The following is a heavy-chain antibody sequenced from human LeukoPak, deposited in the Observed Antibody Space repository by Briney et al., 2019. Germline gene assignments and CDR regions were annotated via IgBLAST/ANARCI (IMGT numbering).Heavy chain of an antibody. CDR3: ARTLRLNTPRAFDI. CDR2: ISYDGSNK. D-gene: IGHD3-3*01. V-gene: IGHV3-30*03. J-gene: IGHJ3*02. Sequence: GGSLRLSCAASGFTFSSYGMHGVRQAPGKGLEGVAVISYDGSNKYYADSVKGRFTISRDNAKNSLYLQMNSLRAEDTAVYYCARTLRLNTPRAFDIWGQGTMVTVSS. CDR1: GFTFSSYG.